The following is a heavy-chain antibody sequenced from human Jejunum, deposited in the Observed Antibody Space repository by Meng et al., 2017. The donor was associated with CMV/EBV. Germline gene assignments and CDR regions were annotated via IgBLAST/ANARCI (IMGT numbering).Heavy chain of an antibody. CDR3: TRGAGAHTAKFDY. D-gene: IGHD5-18*01. CDR1: GYTFISYG. Sequence: SGYTFISYGINWVREAPGQRLEWMGWINTNTGNPTYAQDFTGRFVFSLDTSVSTAYLQISSLRAEDTAVYYCTRGAGAHTAKFDYWGQGTLVTVSS. V-gene: IGHV7-4-1*02. CDR2: INTNTGNP. J-gene: IGHJ4*02.